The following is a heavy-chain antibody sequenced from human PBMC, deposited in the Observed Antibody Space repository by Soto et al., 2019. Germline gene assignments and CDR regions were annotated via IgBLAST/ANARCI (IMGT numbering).Heavy chain of an antibody. V-gene: IGHV3-7*01. CDR3: ARWGWESYFYYGLDF. Sequence: EVQLVESGGGLVQPGGSLRLSCAASGFIFTSYWMSWVRQAPGTGLEWVANIKQDGVEKYYADSVKGRFTLSRDNAKNSLFLQMNSLRADDTAVYYCARWGWESYFYYGLDFWGQGTTVTVSS. J-gene: IGHJ6*02. CDR2: IKQDGVEK. CDR1: GFIFTSYW. D-gene: IGHD7-27*01.